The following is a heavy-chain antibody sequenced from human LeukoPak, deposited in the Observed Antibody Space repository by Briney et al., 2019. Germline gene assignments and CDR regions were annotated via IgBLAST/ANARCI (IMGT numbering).Heavy chain of an antibody. CDR1: GFTFDNYG. CDR3: ARATRGGVYYYDSSGYFDY. V-gene: IGHV3-20*04. D-gene: IGHD3-22*01. Sequence: GGSLRLSCAASGFTFDNYGINWVRQAPGKGLEWVSRIHWNGGRTGYADSVKGRFTISRDNSKNTLYLQMNSLRAEDTAVYYCARATRGGVYYYDSSGYFDYWGQGTLVTVSS. J-gene: IGHJ4*02. CDR2: IHWNGGRT.